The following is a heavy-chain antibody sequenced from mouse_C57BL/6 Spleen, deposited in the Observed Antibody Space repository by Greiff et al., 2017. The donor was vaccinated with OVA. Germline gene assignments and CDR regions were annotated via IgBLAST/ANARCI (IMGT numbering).Heavy chain of an antibody. V-gene: IGHV5-9*01. Sequence: EVKVVESGGGLVKPGGSLKLSCAASGFTFSSYTMSWVRQTPEKRLEWVATISGGGGNTYYPDSVKGRFTISRDNAKNTLYLQMSSLRSEDTALYYCARQLTGRGGFDYWGQGTTLTVSS. CDR3: ARQLTGRGGFDY. CDR1: GFTFSSYT. D-gene: IGHD4-1*01. CDR2: ISGGGGNT. J-gene: IGHJ2*01.